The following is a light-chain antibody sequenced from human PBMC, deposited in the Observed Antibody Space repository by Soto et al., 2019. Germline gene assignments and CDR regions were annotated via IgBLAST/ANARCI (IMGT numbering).Light chain of an antibody. J-gene: IGKJ1*01. CDR2: AAS. CDR3: QKYNKAPWI. CDR1: RDIDNS. Sequence: DIQVTQSPPSLSASVGDRVTITCRASRDIDNSLAWYQQVPGKAPKLLIYAASTLQSGVPSRFRGSGSGTSFILTITSLQPEDVAPYSCQKYNKAPWIFGQGTKVEV. V-gene: IGKV1-27*01.